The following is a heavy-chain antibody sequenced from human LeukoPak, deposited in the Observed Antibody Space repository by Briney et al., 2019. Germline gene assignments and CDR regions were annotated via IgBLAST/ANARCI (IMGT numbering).Heavy chain of an antibody. CDR2: IKPDGSDK. Sequence: QPGGSLRLSCAASGFTFSNYWMSWVRQAPGKGLEWVAIIKPDGSDKYYVDSVEGRFTISRDNAKNSLYLQMDSLRDEDSAIYYCTRDSPWGARDAFDIWGQGTMVTVSS. CDR3: TRDSPWGARDAFDI. J-gene: IGHJ3*02. D-gene: IGHD3-16*01. CDR1: GFTFSNYW. V-gene: IGHV3-7*01.